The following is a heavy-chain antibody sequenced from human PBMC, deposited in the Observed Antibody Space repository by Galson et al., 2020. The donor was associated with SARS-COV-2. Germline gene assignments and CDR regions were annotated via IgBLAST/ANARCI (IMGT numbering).Heavy chain of an antibody. CDR2: ISYDGSNK. V-gene: IGHV3-30*04. Sequence: GGSLRLSCAASGFTFSSYAMHWVRQAPGKGLEWVAVISYDGSNKYYADSVKGRFTISRDNSKNTLYLQMNSLRAEDTAVYYCARGNDLNACDIWGQGTMVTVSS. J-gene: IGHJ3*02. CDR3: ARGNDLNACDI. CDR1: GFTFSSYA.